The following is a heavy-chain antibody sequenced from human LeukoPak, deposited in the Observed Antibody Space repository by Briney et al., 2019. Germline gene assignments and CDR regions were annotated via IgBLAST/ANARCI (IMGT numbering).Heavy chain of an antibody. CDR2: IGTAGDT. D-gene: IGHD6-13*01. Sequence: GGSLRLSCATSGFTLSNFDLHWVRQSTGEGLEWVSAIGTAGDTYYPDSVKGRFTISRDNAKNSFYLQMDNLGPGDTAVYYCSRGGAPAGYAYDIWGHGTVVTVSS. CDR3: SRGGAPAGYAYDI. V-gene: IGHV3-13*01. CDR1: GFTLSNFD. J-gene: IGHJ3*02.